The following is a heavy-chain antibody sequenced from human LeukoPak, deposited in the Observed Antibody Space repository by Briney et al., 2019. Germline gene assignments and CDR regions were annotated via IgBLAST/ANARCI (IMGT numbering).Heavy chain of an antibody. Sequence: SWIRQHPGKGLEWVGRIKSKTDGGTTDYAAPVKGRFTISRDDSKNTLYLQMNSLKTEDTAVYYCTTVLRYFDSPDYWGQGTLVTVSS. D-gene: IGHD3-9*01. J-gene: IGHJ4*02. V-gene: IGHV3-15*01. CDR2: IKSKTDGGTT. CDR3: TTVLRYFDSPDY.